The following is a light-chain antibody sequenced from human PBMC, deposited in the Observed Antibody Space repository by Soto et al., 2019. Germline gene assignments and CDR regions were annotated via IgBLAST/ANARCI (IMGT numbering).Light chain of an antibody. CDR3: SSYAGSNGV. V-gene: IGLV2-8*01. Sequence: QSALTQPPSASGSPGQSVTISCTGTSSDVGGYNYVSWYQQYPGKAPKLMIYEVSKRPSGVPDRFSGSKSGNTASLTVSGLQAEDEADYYCSSYAGSNGVFGTGTKVTVL. J-gene: IGLJ1*01. CDR2: EVS. CDR1: SSDVGGYNY.